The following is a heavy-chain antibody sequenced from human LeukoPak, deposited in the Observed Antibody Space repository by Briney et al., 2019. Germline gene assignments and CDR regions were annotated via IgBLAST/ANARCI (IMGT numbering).Heavy chain of an antibody. J-gene: IGHJ4*02. Sequence: GGSLRLSCAASGFTLSDYYMSWIRQAPGKGLEWVSYVSSSTYTNYADSVKGRFTISRDNAKSSLYLQMNSLRAEDTAVYYCARSRGVTDFDYWGQGTLVTVSS. D-gene: IGHD3-10*01. CDR3: ARSRGVTDFDY. CDR2: VSSSTYT. V-gene: IGHV3-11*06. CDR1: GFTLSDYY.